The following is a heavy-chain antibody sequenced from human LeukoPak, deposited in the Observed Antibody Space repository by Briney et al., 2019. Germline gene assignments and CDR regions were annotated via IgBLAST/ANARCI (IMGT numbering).Heavy chain of an antibody. CDR2: INPNSGGT. CDR3: ASYSGYDSLFDY. Sequence: ASVKVSCKASGYTFTGYYMHWVRQAPGQGLEWMGWINPNSGGTNYAQKFQGRVTMTRDTSISTAYMEPSSVTAADTAVYYCASYSGYDSLFDYWGQGTLVTVSS. CDR1: GYTFTGYY. D-gene: IGHD5-12*01. V-gene: IGHV1-2*02. J-gene: IGHJ4*02.